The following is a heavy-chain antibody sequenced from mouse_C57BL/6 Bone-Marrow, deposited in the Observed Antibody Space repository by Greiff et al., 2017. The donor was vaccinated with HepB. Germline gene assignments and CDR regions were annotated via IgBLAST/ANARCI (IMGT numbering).Heavy chain of an antibody. CDR1: GYAFSSYW. V-gene: IGHV1-80*01. D-gene: IGHD3-2*02. J-gene: IGHJ2*01. CDR2: IYPGDGDT. Sequence: VMLVESGAELVKPGASVKISCKASGYAFSSYWMNWVKQRPGKGLEWIGQIYPGDGDTNYNGKFKGKATLTADKSSSTAYMQLRSLTAEDTAVYCCARDSSGYGGYWGQGTTLTVSS. CDR3: ARDSSGYGGY.